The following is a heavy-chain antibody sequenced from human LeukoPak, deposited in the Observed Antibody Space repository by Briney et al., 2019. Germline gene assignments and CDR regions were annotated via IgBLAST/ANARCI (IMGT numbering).Heavy chain of an antibody. J-gene: IGHJ3*02. Sequence: ASVKVSCKASGYTFTTLDINWVRQATGQGLEWMGWMNPNSGNTGYAQKFQGRITITRDTSTSTAYMELRSLRSDDTAVYYCASSWFGERVGAFDIWGQGTMVTVSS. CDR1: GYTFTTLD. D-gene: IGHD3-10*01. V-gene: IGHV1-8*03. CDR2: MNPNSGNT. CDR3: ASSWFGERVGAFDI.